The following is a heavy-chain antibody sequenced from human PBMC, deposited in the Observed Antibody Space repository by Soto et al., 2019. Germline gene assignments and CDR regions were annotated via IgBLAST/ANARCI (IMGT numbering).Heavy chain of an antibody. CDR2: LYSRGST. CDR3: ARATVGASDFGFDS. V-gene: IGHV3-53*01. J-gene: IGHJ4*02. Sequence: EVQLVESGGGLVQPGGSLRLSCAASGFTVSDYYMTWVRQAPGEGLEWVSLLYSRGSTIYADSGKGRLTISRDSSKNTLYLQMNSLGVEDTAVYGCARATVGASDFGFDSWGQGTLVTVSS. CDR1: GFTVSDYY. D-gene: IGHD1-26*01.